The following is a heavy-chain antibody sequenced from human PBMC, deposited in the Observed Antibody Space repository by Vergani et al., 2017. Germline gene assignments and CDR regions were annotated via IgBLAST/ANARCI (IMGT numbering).Heavy chain of an antibody. Sequence: EVQLLQSGGGVIQPGGSVRLSCAASGFTFSACPMTWARQAPGKGLEWVSAISARYPSTYYADSVKGRFTISRDNSKNMLYLQMNSLRAEDTAVYYCARLSYGTTPYLQGGYDCWGQGTLGSVSS. CDR3: ARLSYGTTPYLQGGYDC. CDR1: GFTFSACP. J-gene: IGHJ4*02. V-gene: IGHV3-23*01. D-gene: IGHD4/OR15-4a*01. CDR2: ISARYPST.